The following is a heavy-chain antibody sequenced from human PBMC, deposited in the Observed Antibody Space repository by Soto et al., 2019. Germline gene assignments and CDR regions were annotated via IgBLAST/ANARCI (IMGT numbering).Heavy chain of an antibody. CDR1: GGTFSSYT. CDR3: AAAYGDYTNDC. J-gene: IGHJ4*02. CDR2: IIHILGIA. V-gene: IGHV1-69*02. D-gene: IGHD4-17*01. Sequence: QVQLVQSGAEVKKPGSSVKVSCKASGGTFSSYTISWVRQAPGQGLEWMGRIIHILGIANYAQKVHGRVTITADKSTSTAYMEISSLRFEDTVVYYCAAAYGDYTNDCRGQGTLGTFSS.